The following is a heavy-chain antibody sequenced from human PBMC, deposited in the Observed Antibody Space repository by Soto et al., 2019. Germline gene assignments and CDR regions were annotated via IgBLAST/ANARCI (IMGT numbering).Heavy chain of an antibody. V-gene: IGHV3-23*01. CDR1: GFTFSSYA. Sequence: LRLSCAASGFTFSSYAMSWVRQAPGKGLEWVSAISGSGGSTYYADSVKGRFTISRDNSKNTLYLQMNSLRAEDTAVYYCAKGSSKALLYYFDYWGQGTLVTVSS. CDR2: ISGSGGST. J-gene: IGHJ4*02. CDR3: AKGSSKALLYYFDY. D-gene: IGHD6-13*01.